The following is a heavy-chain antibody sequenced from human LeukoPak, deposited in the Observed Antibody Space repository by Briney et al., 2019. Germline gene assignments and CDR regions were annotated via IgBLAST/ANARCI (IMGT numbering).Heavy chain of an antibody. D-gene: IGHD3-22*01. V-gene: IGHV1-69*02. J-gene: IGHJ4*02. CDR2: IIPILGIA. CDR1: GGTFSSYT. CDR3: ARVGYYDSSGYYWPYHFDY. Sequence: VASVKVSCKASGGTFSSYTISWVRQAPGQGLEWMGRIIPILGIANYAQKFQGRVTITADKSTSTAYMELSSLRSEDTAVYYCARVGYYDSSGYYWPYHFDYWGQGTLVTVSS.